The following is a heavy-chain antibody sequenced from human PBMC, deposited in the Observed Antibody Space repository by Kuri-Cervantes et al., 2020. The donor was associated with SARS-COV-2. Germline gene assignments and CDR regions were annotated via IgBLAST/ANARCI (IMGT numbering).Heavy chain of an antibody. CDR2: ISSSSSYI. J-gene: IGHJ6*03. V-gene: IGHV3-21*01. CDR1: GFTFDDYG. Sequence: GESLKISCAASGFTFDDYGMNWVRQAPGKGLEWVSSISSSSSYIYYADSVKGRFTISRDNAKNSLYLQMNSLRAEDTAVYYCARLGAARKSYYYYYMDVWGKGTTVTVSS. CDR3: ARLGAARKSYYYYYMDV. D-gene: IGHD6-13*01.